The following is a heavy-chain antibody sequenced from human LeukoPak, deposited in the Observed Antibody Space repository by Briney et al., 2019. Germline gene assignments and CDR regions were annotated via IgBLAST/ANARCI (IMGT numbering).Heavy chain of an antibody. D-gene: IGHD3-3*01. V-gene: IGHV4-38-2*01. Sequence: SETLSLTCAVSGYSISSGYYWGWIRQPPGKGLEWIGSIYYSGSTYYNPSLKSRVTISVDTSKNQFSLKLSSVTAADTAVYYCATRYPYYDFWSGYLFDYWGQGTLVTVSS. CDR2: IYYSGST. J-gene: IGHJ4*02. CDR3: ATRYPYYDFWSGYLFDY. CDR1: GYSISSGYY.